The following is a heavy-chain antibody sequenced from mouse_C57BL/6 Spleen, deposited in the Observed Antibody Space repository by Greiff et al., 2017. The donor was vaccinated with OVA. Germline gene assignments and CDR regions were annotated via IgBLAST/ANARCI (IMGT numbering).Heavy chain of an antibody. Sequence: EVNVVESGGGLVKPGGSLKLSCAASGFTFSDYGMHWVRQAPEKGLEWVAYISSGSSTIYYADTVKGRFTISRDNAKNTLFLQMTSLRSEDTAMYYCARQGANWDEGGFAYWGQGTLVTVSA. CDR1: GFTFSDYG. D-gene: IGHD4-1*01. CDR2: ISSGSSTI. V-gene: IGHV5-17*01. J-gene: IGHJ3*01. CDR3: ARQGANWDEGGFAY.